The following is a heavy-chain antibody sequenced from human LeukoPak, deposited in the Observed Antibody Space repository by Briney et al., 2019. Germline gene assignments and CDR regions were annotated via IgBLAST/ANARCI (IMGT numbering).Heavy chain of an antibody. Sequence: SKTLSLTCAVYGGSFSGYYWSWIRQPPGKGLEWIGEINHSGSTNYNPSLKSRVTISVDASKNQFSLKLSSVTAADTAVYYCARDGYSRYYYYGMDVWGQGTTVTVSS. CDR2: INHSGST. CDR1: GGSFSGYY. D-gene: IGHD5-24*01. J-gene: IGHJ6*02. CDR3: ARDGYSRYYYYGMDV. V-gene: IGHV4-34*01.